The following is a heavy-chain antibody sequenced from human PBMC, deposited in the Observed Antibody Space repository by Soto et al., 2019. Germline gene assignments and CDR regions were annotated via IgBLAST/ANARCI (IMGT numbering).Heavy chain of an antibody. CDR1: SGSISSSNW. D-gene: IGHD3-16*01. V-gene: IGHV4-4*02. CDR2: IYHSGST. CDR3: ARAIIYDYIWGSYNNAFDI. J-gene: IGHJ3*02. Sequence: QVQLQESGPGLVKPSGTLSLTCAVSSGSISSSNWWSWVRQPPGKGLEWIGEIYHSGSTNYNPSLKIRVTISVDKSKNQFSLKLSSVTAADTAVYYCARAIIYDYIWGSYNNAFDIWGQGTMVTVSS.